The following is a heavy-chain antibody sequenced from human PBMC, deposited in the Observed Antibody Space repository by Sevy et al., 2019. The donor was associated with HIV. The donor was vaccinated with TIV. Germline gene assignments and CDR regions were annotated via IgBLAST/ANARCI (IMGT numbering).Heavy chain of an antibody. CDR2: INPGTGGT. Sequence: GESLKISCKASGYSFTGYCVHWLRQAPGQGLEWMGWINPGTGGTYFARRFQDRVTLTTGKSITTAFMELNGLTFEDTAVYYCARMGDYADTSGYYPLKYWGQGTLVTVSS. CDR1: GYSFTGYC. CDR3: ARMGDYADTSGYYPLKY. J-gene: IGHJ4*02. V-gene: IGHV1-2*02. D-gene: IGHD3-22*01.